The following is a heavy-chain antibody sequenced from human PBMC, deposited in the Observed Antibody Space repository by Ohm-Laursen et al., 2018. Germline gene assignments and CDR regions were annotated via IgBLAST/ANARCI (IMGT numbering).Heavy chain of an antibody. CDR2: IYYSGST. Sequence: SETLSLTCTVSGGSISSSSYYWGWIRQPPGKGLEWIGSIYYSGSTSYNPSLKSRVTISVDASKNHFSLKLSSVTPADTAVYYCARTPDAFDIWGQGTVVTVSS. J-gene: IGHJ3*02. CDR1: GGSISSSSYY. V-gene: IGHV4-39*02. CDR3: ARTPDAFDI.